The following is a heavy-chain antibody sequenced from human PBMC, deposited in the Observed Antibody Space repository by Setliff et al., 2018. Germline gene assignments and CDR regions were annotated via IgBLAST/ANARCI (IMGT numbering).Heavy chain of an antibody. Sequence: GGSLRLSCAASGFPFRIYSMHWVRQAPGKGLEWVSSISSSSSYIYYADSVKGRFTISRDNAKNSLYLQMNSLRPEDTAVYYCARTCSGSGCYAGLESWGQGTPVTAPQ. CDR2: ISSSSSYI. CDR1: GFPFRIYS. V-gene: IGHV3-21*01. CDR3: ARTCSGSGCYAGLES. D-gene: IGHD2-15*01. J-gene: IGHJ4*02.